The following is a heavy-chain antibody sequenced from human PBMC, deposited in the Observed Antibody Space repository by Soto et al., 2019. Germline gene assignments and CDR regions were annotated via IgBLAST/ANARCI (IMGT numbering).Heavy chain of an antibody. CDR3: ARAPEIRGWGGGYFHH. J-gene: IGHJ1*01. V-gene: IGHV4-59*01. CDR1: GDSISSYY. D-gene: IGHD3-16*01. Sequence: PSETLSLTCTVSGDSISSYYWSWIRQPPGKGLEWIGYIYYSGSTNYNPSLKSRVTISVDASKNQFSLKLSSVTAADTAVYYCARAPEIRGWGGGYFHHWGQGSLVTVSS. CDR2: IYYSGST.